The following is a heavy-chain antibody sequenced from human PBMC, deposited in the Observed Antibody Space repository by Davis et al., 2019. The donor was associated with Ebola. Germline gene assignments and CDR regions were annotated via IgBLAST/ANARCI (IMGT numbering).Heavy chain of an antibody. CDR3: ARDRYYDILTGYFTV. D-gene: IGHD3-9*01. CDR2: IWYDGSNK. J-gene: IGHJ4*02. CDR1: GFTFSSYG. V-gene: IGHV3-33*01. Sequence: GESLKISCAASGFTFSSYGMHWVRQAPGKGLEWVAVIWYDGSNKYYADSVKGRFTISRDNSKNTLYLQMNSLRAEDTAVYYCARDRYYDILTGYFTVWGQGTLVTVSS.